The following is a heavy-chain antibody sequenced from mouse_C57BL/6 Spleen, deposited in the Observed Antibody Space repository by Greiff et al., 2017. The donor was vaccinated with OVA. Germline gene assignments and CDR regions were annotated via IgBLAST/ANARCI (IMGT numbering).Heavy chain of an antibody. J-gene: IGHJ4*01. V-gene: IGHV5-17*01. Sequence: EVKLMESGGGLVKPGGSLKLSCAASGFTFSDYGMHWVRQAPEKGLEWVAYISSGSSTNYYADPVKGRFTIARDNAKNTLFLQMTSLRSEDTAMYYCARVPRDYWGQGTSVTVSS. D-gene: IGHD5-1*01. CDR2: ISSGSSTN. CDR1: GFTFSDYG. CDR3: ARVPRDY.